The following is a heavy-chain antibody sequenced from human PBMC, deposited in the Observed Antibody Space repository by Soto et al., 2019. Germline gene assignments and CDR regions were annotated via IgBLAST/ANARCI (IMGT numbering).Heavy chain of an antibody. CDR3: AREIVTAGGNNYFDP. D-gene: IGHD2-21*02. CDR2: IYHSGST. Sequence: PSETLSLTCAVSGGSISSSNWWSWVRQPPGKGLEWIGEIYHSGSTNYNPSLKSRVTISVDKSKNQFSLRLNSLTAADTAVYFCAREIVTAGGNNYFDPWGPGTLVTVSS. CDR1: GGSISSSNW. J-gene: IGHJ5*02. V-gene: IGHV4-4*02.